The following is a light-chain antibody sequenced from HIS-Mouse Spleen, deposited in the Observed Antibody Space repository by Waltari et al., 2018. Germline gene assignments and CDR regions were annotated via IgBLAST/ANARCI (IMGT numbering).Light chain of an antibody. Sequence: SYELTQPPSVSVSPGQTARITCSGDALPKKYAYWYQQKSGQAPVLVIYEDSKRPSGSPWRFSGSSSGTMATLTISGAQVEDEADYYCYSTDSSGNHRVFGGGTKLTVL. V-gene: IGLV3-10*01. CDR2: EDS. CDR3: YSTDSSGNHRV. CDR1: ALPKKY. J-gene: IGLJ2*01.